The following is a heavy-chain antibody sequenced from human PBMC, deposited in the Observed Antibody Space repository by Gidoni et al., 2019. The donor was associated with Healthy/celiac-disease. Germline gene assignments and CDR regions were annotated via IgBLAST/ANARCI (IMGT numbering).Heavy chain of an antibody. J-gene: IGHJ3*02. CDR2: IDSGGST. CDR1: GFTVSSNY. D-gene: IGHD3-16*01. V-gene: IGHV3-53*04. Sequence: EVQLVESGGGLVQPGGSLRLSCAASGFTVSSNYMSWVRQAPGKGLEWVSVIDSGGSTYYADSVKGRFTISRNNSKNTLYLQMNSLRAEDTAVYYCAWSIPWGYAFDIWGQGTMVTVSS. CDR3: AWSIPWGYAFDI.